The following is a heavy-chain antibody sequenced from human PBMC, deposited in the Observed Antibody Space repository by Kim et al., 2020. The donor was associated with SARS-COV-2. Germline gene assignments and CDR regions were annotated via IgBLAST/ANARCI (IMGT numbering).Heavy chain of an antibody. D-gene: IGHD6-19*01. CDR1: GGSLSSSSYY. J-gene: IGHJ2*01. CDR2: TYYSGNT. V-gene: IGHV4-39*01. Sequence: SETLSLTCTVSGGSLSSSSYYWGWIRQPPGKGLEWIGTTYYSGNTYYNPSLKSRVTISVDTSKNQFSLKLGSVTAADTAVYSCASNQRYSSGWY. CDR3: ASNQRYSSGWY.